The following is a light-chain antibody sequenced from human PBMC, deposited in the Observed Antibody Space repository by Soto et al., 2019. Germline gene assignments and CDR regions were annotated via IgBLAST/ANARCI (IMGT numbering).Light chain of an antibody. CDR2: GAS. J-gene: IGKJ1*01. V-gene: IGKV3-20*01. Sequence: EIVMTQSPATLSVSPGERVTLSCRASQDIRSSLAWYQQKPGQAPRLLIYGASTRATDVPDRFSGSGSGADFTLSISRLEPEDFAVYYCQQYGSSPPRTFGQGTKVDIK. CDR3: QQYGSSPPRT. CDR1: QDIRSS.